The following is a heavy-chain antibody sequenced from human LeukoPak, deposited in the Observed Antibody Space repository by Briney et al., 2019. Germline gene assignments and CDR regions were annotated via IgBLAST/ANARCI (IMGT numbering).Heavy chain of an antibody. Sequence: GGSLRLSCAASGFTFSSYAMHWVRQAPGKGLEWVAVISYDGSNKYYADSVKGRFTISRDNSKNTLYLQMSSLSTEDTAVYYCARPFYGDYVRADAFDIWGQGTMVTVSS. J-gene: IGHJ3*02. V-gene: IGHV3-30*04. CDR3: ARPFYGDYVRADAFDI. D-gene: IGHD4-17*01. CDR2: ISYDGSNK. CDR1: GFTFSSYA.